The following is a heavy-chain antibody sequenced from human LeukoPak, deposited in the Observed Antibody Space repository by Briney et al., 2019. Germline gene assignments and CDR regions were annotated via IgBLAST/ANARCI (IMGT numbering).Heavy chain of an antibody. J-gene: IGHJ5*02. D-gene: IGHD2/OR15-2a*01. CDR3: ARYNSPSLSGNRFDP. CDR2: IYPDDSNI. CDR1: GYFFYGHW. V-gene: IGHV5-51*01. Sequence: GESLKISCQGSGYFFYGHWIGWVRQMPGKGLEWMGIIYPDDSNIIYSPSFQGQVTLSADKSINTAYLAWSSLKASDSAMYCCARYNSPSLSGNRFDPWGQGTLVTVSS.